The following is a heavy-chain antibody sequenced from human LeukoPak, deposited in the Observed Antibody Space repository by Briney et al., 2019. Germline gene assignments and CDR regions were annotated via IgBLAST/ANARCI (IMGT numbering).Heavy chain of an antibody. CDR1: GGSISSYY. D-gene: IGHD6-13*01. CDR3: ASVSAGTDAFDI. V-gene: IGHV4-59*08. CDR2: IYYSGST. J-gene: IGHJ3*02. Sequence: PSETLSLTCTVSGGSISSYYWSWIRQPPGKGLEWIGYIYYSGSTNYNPSLKSRVTISVDTSKNPFSLKLSSVTAADTAVYYCASVSAGTDAFDIWGQGTMVTVSS.